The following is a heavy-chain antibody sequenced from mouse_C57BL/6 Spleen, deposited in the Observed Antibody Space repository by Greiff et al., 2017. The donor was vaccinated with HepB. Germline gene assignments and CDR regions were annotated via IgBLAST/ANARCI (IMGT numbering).Heavy chain of an antibody. Sequence: EVMLVESGGDLVKPGGSLKLSCAASGFTFSSYGMSWVRQTPDKRLEWVATISSGGSYTYYPDSVKGRFTISRDNAKNTLYLQMSSLKSEDTAMYYCASLRGYAMDYWGQGTSVTVSS. CDR1: GFTFSSYG. D-gene: IGHD1-1*01. CDR3: ASLRGYAMDY. J-gene: IGHJ4*01. CDR2: ISSGGSYT. V-gene: IGHV5-6*01.